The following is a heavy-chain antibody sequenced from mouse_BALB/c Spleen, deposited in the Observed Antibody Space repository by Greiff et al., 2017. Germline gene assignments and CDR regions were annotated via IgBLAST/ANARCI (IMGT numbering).Heavy chain of an antibody. CDR1: GYTFTSYW. CDR2: INPSTGYT. CDR3: ARGYGSSLDY. V-gene: IGHV1-7*01. Sequence: VQLVESGAELSKPGASVKMSCKASGYTFTSYWMHWVKQRPGQGLEWIGYINPSTGYTEYNQKFKDKATLTADKSSSTAYMQLSSLTSEDSAVYYCARGYGSSLDYWGQGTTLTVSS. D-gene: IGHD1-1*01. J-gene: IGHJ2*01.